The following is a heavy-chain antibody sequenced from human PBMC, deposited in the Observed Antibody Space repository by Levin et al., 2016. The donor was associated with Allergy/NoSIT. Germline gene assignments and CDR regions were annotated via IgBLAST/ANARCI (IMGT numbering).Heavy chain of an antibody. Sequence: WIRQPPGKGLECVSVLDTGGGSVYADSVKGRFTIARDKSKNTLYLQMNDMRAEDTAVYYCARGSMDVWGEGTTVTVSS. CDR3: ARGSMDV. V-gene: IGHV3-66*01. J-gene: IGHJ6*04. CDR2: LDTGGGS.